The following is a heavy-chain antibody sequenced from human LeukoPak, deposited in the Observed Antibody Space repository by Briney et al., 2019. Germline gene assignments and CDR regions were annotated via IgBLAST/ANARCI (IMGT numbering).Heavy chain of an antibody. V-gene: IGHV3-48*01. Sequence: SGGSLRLFCAASGFTFSSYSMNWVRQAPGKGLEWVSYISSSSSTIYYADSVKGRFTISRDNAKNSLYLQMNSLRAEDTAVYYCARDRQSSGKLWYFDLWGRGTLVTVSS. CDR1: GFTFSSYS. J-gene: IGHJ2*01. CDR2: ISSSSSTI. D-gene: IGHD6-19*01. CDR3: ARDRQSSGKLWYFDL.